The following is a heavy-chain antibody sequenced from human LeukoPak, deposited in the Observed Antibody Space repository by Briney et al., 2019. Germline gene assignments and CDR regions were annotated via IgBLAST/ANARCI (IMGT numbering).Heavy chain of an antibody. J-gene: IGHJ4*02. CDR2: IYYSGST. CDR1: GGSISSYY. D-gene: IGHD4-23*01. CDR3: ARDGDGGNIDFDY. V-gene: IGHV4-59*01. Sequence: SETLSLTCTVSGGSISSYYWSWIRQPPGKGLEWIGYIYYSGSTNYNPSLKSRVTISVDTSKNQFSLKLSSVTAADTAVYYCARDGDGGNIDFDYWGQGTLVTVSS.